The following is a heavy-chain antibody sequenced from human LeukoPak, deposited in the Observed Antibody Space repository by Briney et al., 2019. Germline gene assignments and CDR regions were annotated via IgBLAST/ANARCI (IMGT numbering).Heavy chain of an antibody. CDR3: ARDGANGGNAFDI. Sequence: PETPCLTCTVSGGSISNYFWNWIRQPPGKGLEWIGYVYYSGSTNYNPSLKSRVTISVDTSKNQFSLKLSSVTAADTAVYYCARDGANGGNAFDIWGQ. CDR1: GGSISNYF. CDR2: VYYSGST. D-gene: IGHD4-23*01. V-gene: IGHV4-59*01. J-gene: IGHJ3*02.